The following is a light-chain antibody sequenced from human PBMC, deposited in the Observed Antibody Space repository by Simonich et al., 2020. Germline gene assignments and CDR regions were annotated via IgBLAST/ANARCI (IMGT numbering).Light chain of an antibody. V-gene: IGKV4-1*01. CDR2: WES. J-gene: IGKJ4*01. CDR1: QRVLYSSNNKNY. Sequence: DIVMTQSPDSLAVSLGERATINCKSSQRVLYSSNNKNYLAWYHQKPGQPPKLLIYWESTRESGVPDRFSGSGSGTDFTLTISSLQAEDVAVYYCQQYYSTPLTFGGGTKVEIK. CDR3: QQYYSTPLT.